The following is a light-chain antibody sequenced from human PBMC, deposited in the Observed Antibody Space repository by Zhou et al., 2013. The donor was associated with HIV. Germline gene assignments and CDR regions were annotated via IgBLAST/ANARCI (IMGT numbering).Light chain of an antibody. V-gene: IGKV2-30*02. Sequence: DVVLTQSPLSLPVTLGQPTAISCRSNQSLVHSDGITYLNWFHQRPGQSPRRLIYKVSDRDSGVPDRFSASGSGTDFTLKISTVEAEDVGVYYCMQGTHWTAFGQGTKVEIK. CDR2: KVS. CDR3: MQGTHWTA. J-gene: IGKJ1*01. CDR1: QSLVHSDGITY.